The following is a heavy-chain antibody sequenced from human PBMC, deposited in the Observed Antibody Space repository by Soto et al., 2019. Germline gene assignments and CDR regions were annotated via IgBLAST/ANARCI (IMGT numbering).Heavy chain of an antibody. CDR2: IYYSGNN. D-gene: IGHD2-21*02. CDR1: GGSITSGDNY. Sequence: QVQLQESGPGLVKPSQTLSLTCTVSGGSITSGDNYWSWIRQPPGKGLEWIGYIYYSGNNYYNPSLQSRLTISVDTSKNQFSLELNSVTAADTAVYYCARELRVVVTATDAFDIWGQGTMVTVSS. CDR3: ARELRVVVTATDAFDI. V-gene: IGHV4-30-4*01. J-gene: IGHJ3*02.